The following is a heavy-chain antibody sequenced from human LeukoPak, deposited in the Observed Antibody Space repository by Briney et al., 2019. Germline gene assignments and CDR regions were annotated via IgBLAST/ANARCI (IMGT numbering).Heavy chain of an antibody. Sequence: GGSLRLSCAASGFTFCSYVIRWVRQAPGKGLEWVSSINAGGGATYYADSVKGRFAISRDNSKNTLYLQMNSLRAEDTAVYFCTRGFGGAFDYWGQGTLVTVSS. CDR2: INAGGGAT. D-gene: IGHD3-10*01. J-gene: IGHJ4*02. CDR3: TRGFGGAFDY. V-gene: IGHV3-23*01. CDR1: GFTFCSYV.